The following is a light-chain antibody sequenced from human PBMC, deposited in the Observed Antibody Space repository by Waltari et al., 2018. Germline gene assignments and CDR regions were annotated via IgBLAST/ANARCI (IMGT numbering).Light chain of an antibody. V-gene: IGKV3-11*01. CDR2: GVS. CDR1: QSISRN. CDR3: QKFYFSPRS. J-gene: IGKJ2*04. Sequence: VILTQSPATLSLSPGERATLSCRASQSISRNLAWYQQKPGQAPRLLIYGVSNRASGIPDRFSGSGSGTEFTLTISSLEPEDFAVFYCQKFYFSPRSFGPGTKVEIK.